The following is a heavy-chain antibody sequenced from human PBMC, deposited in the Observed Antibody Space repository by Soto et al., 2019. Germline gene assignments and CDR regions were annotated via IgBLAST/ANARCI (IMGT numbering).Heavy chain of an antibody. CDR1: GFHLSRYW. V-gene: IGHV3-74*01. CDR3: ARDAAINTYYDFWSGYYNNWFDP. CDR2: INSDGSST. Sequence: GGSLRLSCAASGFHLSRYWMHWVRQAQGKGLVWVSRINSDGSSTSYADSVKGRFTISRDNAKNTLYLQMNSLRAEDTAVYYCARDAAINTYYDFWSGYYNNWFDPWGQGTLVTVSS. D-gene: IGHD3-3*01. J-gene: IGHJ5*02.